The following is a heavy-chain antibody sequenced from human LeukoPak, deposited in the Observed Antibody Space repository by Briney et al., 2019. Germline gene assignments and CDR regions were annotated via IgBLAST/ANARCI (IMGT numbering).Heavy chain of an antibody. D-gene: IGHD3-16*01. J-gene: IGHJ4*02. Sequence: GGSLRLSCAVSGLTYIAQYMSWILQPPGKGREGISYISNSGSYTNYADSVRGRFTISRDNAENSLFLQMNSLRAEDTAVYYCARAIGRGPGGHFDYWGQGTLVTVSS. CDR1: GLTYIAQY. V-gene: IGHV3-11*03. CDR2: ISNSGSYT. CDR3: ARAIGRGPGGHFDY.